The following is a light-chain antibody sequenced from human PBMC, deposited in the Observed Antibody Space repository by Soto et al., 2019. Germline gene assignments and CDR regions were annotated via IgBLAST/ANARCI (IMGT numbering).Light chain of an antibody. J-gene: IGKJ5*01. Sequence: DIQLTQSPSFLSASVGDRVTITCRASQGISSYLAWYQQKPGKAPKLLIYAASTLQSGVPSRFSGSGSGTEFTLTISSLPPEDFATYYCQQLNSYLFGQGTRLEIK. V-gene: IGKV1-9*01. CDR2: AAS. CDR1: QGISSY. CDR3: QQLNSYL.